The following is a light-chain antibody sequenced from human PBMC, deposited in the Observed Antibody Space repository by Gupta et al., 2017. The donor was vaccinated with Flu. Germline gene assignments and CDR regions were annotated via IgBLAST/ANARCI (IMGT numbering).Light chain of an antibody. Sequence: PSFLSASVGDRVTISCGASQGVSRYLAWYQQKQGKAPKLLIYAASTLQSGVPSRFSGSGIGKEFTLTIRSLQPEDFATYFCQQVNSYPYTFGQGTKLEIK. J-gene: IGKJ2*01. CDR3: QQVNSYPYT. V-gene: IGKV1-9*01. CDR2: AAS. CDR1: QGVSRY.